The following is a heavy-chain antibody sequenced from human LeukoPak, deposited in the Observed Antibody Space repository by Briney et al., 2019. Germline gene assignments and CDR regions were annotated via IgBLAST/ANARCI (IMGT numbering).Heavy chain of an antibody. CDR1: GFTFSRSA. D-gene: IGHD1-26*01. CDR2: IRYDGSNK. Sequence: RGSLRLSCAASGFTFSRSAMHWVRQAPGKGLEWVAFIRYDGSNKCYADSVKGRFTISRDNSKNTLYLQMNSLRAEDTAVYYCAKDGPPGGSYFYYYYYYMDVWGKGTTVTISS. V-gene: IGHV3-30*02. J-gene: IGHJ6*03. CDR3: AKDGPPGGSYFYYYYYYMDV.